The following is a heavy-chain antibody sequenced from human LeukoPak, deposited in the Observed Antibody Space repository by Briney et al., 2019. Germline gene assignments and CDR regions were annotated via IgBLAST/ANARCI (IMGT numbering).Heavy chain of an antibody. J-gene: IGHJ4*02. CDR3: ARNENSGWGYFDY. D-gene: IGHD5-12*01. CDR1: GVRFSNYA. CDR2: IGGSNGIT. V-gene: IGHV3-23*01. Sequence: PGGSLRLSCAVSGVRFSNYAMTWVRQAPGKGLEWVSVIGGSNGITFYVGSVKGRFTISRDNSKDTLYLQMNSLRAEDTAVYYCARNENSGWGYFDYWGQGTLVTVSS.